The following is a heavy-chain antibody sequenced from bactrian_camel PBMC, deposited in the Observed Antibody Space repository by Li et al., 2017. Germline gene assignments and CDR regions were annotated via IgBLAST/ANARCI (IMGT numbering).Heavy chain of an antibody. CDR2: IYTGSGNT. J-gene: IGHJ4*01. CDR1: GYTYNRNC. CDR3: AAARRIGRWIGSGLVPEKHFDD. V-gene: IGHV3S25*01. D-gene: IGHD1*01. Sequence: QLVESGGGSVQAGGSLRLSCAASGYTYNRNCMAWFRQAPGKEREGVARIYTGSGNTYYADSVKGRFTISQDNAKNTVYLQMNSLKPEDSAMYYCAAARRIGRWIGSGLVPEKHFDDWGQGTQVTVS.